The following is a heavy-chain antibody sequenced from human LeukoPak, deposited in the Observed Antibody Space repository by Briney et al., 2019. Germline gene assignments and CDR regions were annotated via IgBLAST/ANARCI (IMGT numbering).Heavy chain of an antibody. CDR1: GYTFTSYD. D-gene: IGHD2-2*01. CDR2: MNPNSGNT. CDR3: ARGVSSTDNYYYGMDV. Sequence: ASVKVSCKASGYTFTSYDINWVRQATGQGLEWMGWMNPNSGNTGYAQKFQGRVTMTRNTSISTAYMELSSLRSGDTAVYYCARGVSSTDNYYYGMDVWGQGTTVTVSS. J-gene: IGHJ6*02. V-gene: IGHV1-8*01.